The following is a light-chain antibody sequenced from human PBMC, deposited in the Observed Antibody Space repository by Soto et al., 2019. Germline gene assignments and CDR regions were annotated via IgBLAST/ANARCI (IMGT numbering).Light chain of an antibody. CDR3: CSYTTRSTLV. V-gene: IGLV2-14*03. CDR2: EVS. Sequence: QSVLTQPASVSGSPGQSITISCTGTSSDVGRFNHVSWYQQHPGRAPQLIIYEVSNRPSGVSHRFSGSKSGNTASLTISGLQAEDEVDYYCCSYTTRSTLVFGSGTKVTVL. CDR1: SSDVGRFNH. J-gene: IGLJ1*01.